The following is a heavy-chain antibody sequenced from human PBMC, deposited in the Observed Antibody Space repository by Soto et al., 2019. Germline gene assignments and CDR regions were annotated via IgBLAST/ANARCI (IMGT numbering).Heavy chain of an antibody. V-gene: IGHV1-46*01. CDR1: GYTFTNYY. J-gene: IGHJ4*02. D-gene: IGHD6-13*01. Sequence: QVQLVQSGAEVNKPGASVKVSCKASGYTFTNYYIHWVRQATGQGLEWMGIINPTSGSTNYAQKFQGRVTLTYDTSTTTVYMELSGLRSEDTAVLYCARDLAAGDHWGQGTLVTVSS. CDR3: ARDLAAGDH. CDR2: INPTSGST.